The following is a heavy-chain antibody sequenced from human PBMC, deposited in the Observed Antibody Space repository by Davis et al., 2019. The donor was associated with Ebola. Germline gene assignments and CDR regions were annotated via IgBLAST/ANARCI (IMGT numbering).Heavy chain of an antibody. D-gene: IGHD1-14*01. CDR2: IIPIFGTA. V-gene: IGHV1-69*06. CDR1: GGTFSSYA. J-gene: IGHJ6*02. Sequence: AASVKVSCKASGGTFSSYAISWVRQAPGQGLEWMGGIIPIFGTANYAQKFQGRVTITADKSTSTAYMELSSLRSEDTAVYYCTCPNRDYYYGMDVWGQGTTVTVSS. CDR3: TCPNRDYYYGMDV.